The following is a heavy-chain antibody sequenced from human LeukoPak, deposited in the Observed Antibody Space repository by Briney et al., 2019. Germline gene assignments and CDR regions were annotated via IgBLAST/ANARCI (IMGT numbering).Heavy chain of an antibody. CDR2: INPNSGDT. CDR3: AVGPPNRYSGYDHPLD. Sequence: GASVKVSCKASGYTFTVYYMHWVRQAPGQGLEWMGWINPNSGDTKYAQKFQGRVTMTRDTSISTGNMELRRLISDDTAVYYCAVGPPNRYSGYDHPLDWGQGTLVTVSS. V-gene: IGHV1-2*02. J-gene: IGHJ4*02. CDR1: GYTFTVYY. D-gene: IGHD5-12*01.